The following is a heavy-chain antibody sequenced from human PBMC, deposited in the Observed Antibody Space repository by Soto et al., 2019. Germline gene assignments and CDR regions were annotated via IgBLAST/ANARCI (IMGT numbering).Heavy chain of an antibody. J-gene: IGHJ4*02. Sequence: QVQLVESGGGVVQPGRSLRLSCAASGFTFSSYAMHWVRQAPGKGLEWVAVISYDGSNKYYADSVKGRFTISRDNSKNTRYLQMNSLRAEDTAVYYCARGGGGYRSSWLDYWGQGTLVTVSS. D-gene: IGHD6-13*01. CDR2: ISYDGSNK. V-gene: IGHV3-30-3*01. CDR3: ARGGGGYRSSWLDY. CDR1: GFTFSSYA.